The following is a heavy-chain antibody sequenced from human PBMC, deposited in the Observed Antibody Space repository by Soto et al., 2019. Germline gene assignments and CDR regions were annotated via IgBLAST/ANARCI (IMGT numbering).Heavy chain of an antibody. D-gene: IGHD4-17*01. CDR2: IIPIFGTA. Sequence: QVQLVQSGAEVKKPGSSVKVSYKASGGTFSSYAISWVRQAPGQGLEWMGGIIPIFGTANYAQKFQGRVTITADESTSTAYMELSSLRSEDTAVYYCARHYGGNSLSWYFDLWGRGTLVTVSS. J-gene: IGHJ2*01. CDR1: GGTFSSYA. V-gene: IGHV1-69*12. CDR3: ARHYGGNSLSWYFDL.